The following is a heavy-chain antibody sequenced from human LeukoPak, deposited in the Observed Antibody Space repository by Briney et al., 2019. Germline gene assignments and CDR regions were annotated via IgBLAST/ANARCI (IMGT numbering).Heavy chain of an antibody. CDR1: GGSFSGYY. CDR3: ARLSRYSRFDP. V-gene: IGHV4-34*01. Sequence: PSETLSLTCAVYGGSFSGYYWSWIRQPPGKGLEWIGEINHSGSTNYNPSLKSRVTISVDTSKNQFSLKLSSVTAADTAVYYCARLSRYSRFDPWGQGTLVTVSS. CDR2: INHSGST. D-gene: IGHD6-13*01. J-gene: IGHJ5*02.